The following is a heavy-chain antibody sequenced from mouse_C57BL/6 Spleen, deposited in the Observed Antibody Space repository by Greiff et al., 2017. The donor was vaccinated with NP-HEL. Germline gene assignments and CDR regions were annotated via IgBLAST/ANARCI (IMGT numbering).Heavy chain of an antibody. CDR2: IYPGDGDT. J-gene: IGHJ4*01. D-gene: IGHD2-5*01. CDR1: GYAFSSSW. Sequence: QVQLKQSGPELVKPGASVKISCKASGYAFSSSWMNWVKQRPGKGLEWIGRIYPGDGDTNYNGKFKGKATLTADKSSSTAYMQLSSLTCEDSAVYFCVYSNYDAMDYWGQGTSVTVSS. V-gene: IGHV1-82*01. CDR3: VYSNYDAMDY.